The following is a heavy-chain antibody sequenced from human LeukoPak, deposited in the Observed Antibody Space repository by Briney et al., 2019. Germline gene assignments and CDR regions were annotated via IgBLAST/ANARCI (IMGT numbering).Heavy chain of an antibody. CDR2: IYHSGST. CDR3: ARGGNSVSDWFDP. J-gene: IGHJ5*02. CDR1: GGSISSSNW. D-gene: IGHD4-23*01. V-gene: IGHV4-4*02. Sequence: SEALSLTCAVSGGSISSSNWWSWVRQPPGKGLEWIGEIYHSGSTNYNPSLKSRVTISVDKSKNQFSLKLDSVTAADTAVYFCARGGNSVSDWFDPWGQGTLVTVSS.